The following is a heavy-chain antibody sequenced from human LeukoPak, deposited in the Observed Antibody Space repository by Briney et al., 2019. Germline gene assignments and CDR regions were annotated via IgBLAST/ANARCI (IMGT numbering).Heavy chain of an antibody. CDR3: ARDDECSSTSCYWGDYYYYGMDV. CDR1: GYTFTSYG. Sequence: ASVKVSCKASGYTFTSYGISWVRQAPGQGLEWRGWISAYNGNTNYAQKLQGRVTMTTDTSTSTAYMELRSLRSDGTAVYYCARDDECSSTSCYWGDYYYYGMDVWGQGTTVTVSS. V-gene: IGHV1-18*01. J-gene: IGHJ6*02. CDR2: ISAYNGNT. D-gene: IGHD2-2*01.